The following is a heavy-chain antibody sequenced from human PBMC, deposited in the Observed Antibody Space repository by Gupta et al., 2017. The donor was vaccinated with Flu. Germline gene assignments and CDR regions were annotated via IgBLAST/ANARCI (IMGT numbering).Heavy chain of an antibody. CDR3: AKDSLSSSWALFGN. V-gene: IGHV3-9*01. Sequence: DDYARHWVRQAPGKGLEWVSSINWNSKTIAYADSVKGRFTISRDNGKNSLYLLMNSLRAKDTALYFCAKDSLSSSWALFGNWGQGTLVTVSS. CDR1: DDYA. CDR2: INWNSKTI. J-gene: IGHJ4*02. D-gene: IGHD6-13*01.